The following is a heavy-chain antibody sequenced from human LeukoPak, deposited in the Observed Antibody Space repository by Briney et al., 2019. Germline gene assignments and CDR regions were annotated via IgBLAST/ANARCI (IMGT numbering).Heavy chain of an antibody. V-gene: IGHV3-23*01. CDR3: AKDSSTGDDTFDI. CDR2: ISGGGGNT. Sequence: AGGSLRLSCAASGFTFSSYAMSWVRQAPGKGLEWVSAISGGGGNTYYADSVKGRFTISRDNSKNTLYLQMKSLRAEDTAVYYCAKDSSTGDDTFDIWGQGTMVTGS. D-gene: IGHD7-27*01. J-gene: IGHJ3*02. CDR1: GFTFSSYA.